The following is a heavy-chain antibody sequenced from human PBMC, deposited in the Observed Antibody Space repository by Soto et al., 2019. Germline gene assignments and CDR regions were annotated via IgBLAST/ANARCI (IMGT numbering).Heavy chain of an antibody. V-gene: IGHV4-4*02. D-gene: IGHD3-9*01. J-gene: IGHJ4*02. CDR1: GASISTSYW. CDR3: TRALLKSLDY. Sequence: PSETLSLTCGVSGASISTSYWWSWVRQPPGKGLEWIGEIHYSGTTNYNPSLKSRVTISLDKSTNQFSLNLNSVTAADTAIYYCTRALLKSLDYWGQGTLVTVSS. CDR2: IHYSGTT.